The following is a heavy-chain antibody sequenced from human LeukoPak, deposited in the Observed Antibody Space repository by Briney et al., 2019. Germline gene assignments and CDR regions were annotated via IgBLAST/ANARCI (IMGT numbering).Heavy chain of an antibody. V-gene: IGHV4-30-4*01. CDR2: IYYSGST. Sequence: SETLSLTCTVSGGSISSGDYYWSWIRQPPGKGLEWIGYIYYSGSTYYTPSLKSRVTISVDTSKNQFSLKLSSVTAADTAVYYCATQYYYDSSGYYYGETGGMFDYWGQGTLVTVSS. CDR1: GGSISSGDYY. CDR3: ATQYYYDSSGYYYGETGGMFDY. D-gene: IGHD3-22*01. J-gene: IGHJ4*02.